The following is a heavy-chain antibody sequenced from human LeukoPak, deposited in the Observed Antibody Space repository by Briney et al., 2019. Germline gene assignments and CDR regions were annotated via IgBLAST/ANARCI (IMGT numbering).Heavy chain of an antibody. D-gene: IGHD1-26*01. CDR1: GGSISTYY. CDR3: ARGLIREIDS. CDR2: IYHSGST. J-gene: IGHJ4*02. V-gene: IGHV4-59*01. Sequence: PSETLSLTCTVSGGSISTYYWNWIRQPPGKGLEWIGYIYHSGSTNYNPSLQSRVTISVDTSKNQFSLNLDSVTAADTAVYYCARGLIREIDSWGQGTLVTVSS.